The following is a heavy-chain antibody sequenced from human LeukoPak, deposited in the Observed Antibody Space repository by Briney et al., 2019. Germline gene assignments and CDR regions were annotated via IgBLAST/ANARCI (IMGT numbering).Heavy chain of an antibody. CDR1: SXXA. J-gene: IGHJ4*02. CDR2: ISGSGGST. D-gene: IGHD5-18*01. CDR3: AKDLTGYSYGDFDY. Sequence: SXXAMSWVRQAXGKGLEWVSAISGSGGSTYYADSVKGRFTISRDNSKNTLYLQMNSLRAEDTAVYYCAKDLTGYSYGDFDYWGQGTLVTVSS. V-gene: IGHV3-23*01.